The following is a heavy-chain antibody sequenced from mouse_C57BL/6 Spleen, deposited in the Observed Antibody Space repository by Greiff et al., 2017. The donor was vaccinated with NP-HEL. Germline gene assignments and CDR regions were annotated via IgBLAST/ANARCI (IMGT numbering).Heavy chain of an antibody. CDR1: GYSITSGYY. J-gene: IGHJ4*01. V-gene: IGHV3-6*01. CDR2: ISYDGSN. Sequence: EVKLQESGPGLVKPSQSLSLTCSVTGYSITSGYYWNWIRQFPGNKLEWMGYISYDGSNNYNPSLKNRISITRDTSKNQFFLKLNSVTTEDTATYYCASPIYYAMDYWGQGTSVTVSS. CDR3: ASPIYYAMDY.